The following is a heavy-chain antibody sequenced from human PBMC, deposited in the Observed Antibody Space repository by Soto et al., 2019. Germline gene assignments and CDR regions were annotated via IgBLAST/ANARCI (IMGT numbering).Heavy chain of an antibody. J-gene: IGHJ5*02. Sequence: EVQLVESGGGLVQPGGSLRLSCAASGFTFSTYWMSWVRQAPGKGLEWVANIKQDGSEKYYVDSVKGLFTISRDNAKNSLYLQMNSLRAEDTAVYYCARLGYCSSTSCYYGWFDPWGQGTLVTVSS. CDR2: IKQDGSEK. V-gene: IGHV3-7*03. CDR1: GFTFSTYW. CDR3: ARLGYCSSTSCYYGWFDP. D-gene: IGHD2-2*01.